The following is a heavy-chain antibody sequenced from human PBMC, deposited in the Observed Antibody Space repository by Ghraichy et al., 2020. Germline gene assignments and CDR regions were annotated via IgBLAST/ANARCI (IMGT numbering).Heavy chain of an antibody. D-gene: IGHD1-20*01. CDR2: ITSGGDT. CDR3: AKGNWKSLEVFDY. CDR1: GFTFSNYA. V-gene: IGHV3-23*01. J-gene: IGHJ4*02. Sequence: GGSLRLSCAASGFTFSNYAMSWVRQAPGKGLEWVSGITSGGDTYYAVSVKGRFTISRDNSKSTLYLHMNTLTAEDTALYYCAKGNWKSLEVFDYWGQGTVVTVSS.